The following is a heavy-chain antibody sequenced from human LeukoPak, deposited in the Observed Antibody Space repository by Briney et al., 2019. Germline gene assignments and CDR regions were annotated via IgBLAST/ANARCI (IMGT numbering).Heavy chain of an antibody. Sequence: PSETLSLTCAVSGGSISSSNWWSWVRQPPGKGLEWIGEIYHSGSTNYNPSLKSRVTISVDKSKNQSSLKLSSVTAADTAVYYCARDLRYFDWNDAFDIWGQGTMVTVSS. D-gene: IGHD3-9*01. CDR2: IYHSGST. CDR3: ARDLRYFDWNDAFDI. J-gene: IGHJ3*02. V-gene: IGHV4-4*02. CDR1: GGSISSSNW.